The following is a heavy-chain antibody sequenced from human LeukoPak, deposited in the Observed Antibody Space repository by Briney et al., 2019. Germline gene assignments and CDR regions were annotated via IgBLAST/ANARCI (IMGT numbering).Heavy chain of an antibody. J-gene: IGHJ5*02. CDR1: GGPFSGYY. Sequence: SETLSLTCAVYGGPFSGYYWSWIRQPPGKGLEWIGEINHSGSTNYNPSLKSRVTISVDTSKKQFSLKLSSVTAADTAVYYCARTYYYDSSGYLSENWFDPWGQGTLVTASS. V-gene: IGHV4-34*01. CDR2: INHSGST. CDR3: ARTYYYDSSGYLSENWFDP. D-gene: IGHD3-22*01.